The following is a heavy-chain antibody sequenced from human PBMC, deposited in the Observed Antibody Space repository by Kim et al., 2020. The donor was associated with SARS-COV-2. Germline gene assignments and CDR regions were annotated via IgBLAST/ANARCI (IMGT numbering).Heavy chain of an antibody. CDR1: GFTFSDYY. Sequence: GGSLRLSCAASGFTFSDYYMSWIRQAPGKGLEWVSYISSSSSYTNYADSVKGRFTISRDNAKNSLYLQMNSLRAEDTAVYYCARVGYDYVWGSYRDYYYYYGMDVGGQGTTVTLS. J-gene: IGHJ6*02. V-gene: IGHV3-11*05. CDR2: ISSSSSYT. CDR3: ARVGYDYVWGSYRDYYYYYGMDV. D-gene: IGHD3-16*02.